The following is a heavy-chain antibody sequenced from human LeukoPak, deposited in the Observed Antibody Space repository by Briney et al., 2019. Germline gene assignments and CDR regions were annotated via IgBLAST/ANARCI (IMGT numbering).Heavy chain of an antibody. CDR1: GFTFSSYS. V-gene: IGHV3-21*01. CDR2: ISSSSRYI. CDR3: ARDYYYDSSGYYPYYYYYYGMDV. J-gene: IGHJ6*02. D-gene: IGHD3-22*01. Sequence: GGSLRLSCAASGFTFSSYSMNWVRQAPGKGLEWVSSISSSSRYIYYADSVKGRFTISRDNAKNSLYLQMNSLRAEDTAVYYCARDYYYDSSGYYPYYYYYYGMDVWGQGTTVTVS.